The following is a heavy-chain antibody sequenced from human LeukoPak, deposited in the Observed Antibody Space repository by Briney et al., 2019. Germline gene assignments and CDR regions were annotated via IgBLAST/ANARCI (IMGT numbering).Heavy chain of an antibody. D-gene: IGHD3-22*01. CDR3: ARGPGYYYDSSGYGFDY. V-gene: IGHV1-18*01. J-gene: IGHJ4*02. Sequence: ASVKVSCKASGYTFTSYGISWVRQAPGQGLEWMGWISAYNGNTNYAQKLQGRVTMTTDTSTSTAYMEPRSLRSDDTAVYYCARGPGYYYDSSGYGFDYWGQGTLVTVSS. CDR1: GYTFTSYG. CDR2: ISAYNGNT.